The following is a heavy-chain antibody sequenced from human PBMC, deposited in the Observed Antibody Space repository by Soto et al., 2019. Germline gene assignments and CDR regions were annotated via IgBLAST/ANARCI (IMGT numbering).Heavy chain of an antibody. CDR2: TSAYNGNT. V-gene: IGHV1-18*04. CDR3: ARDRPLPLLAVAGTIDY. CDR1: GYTFTSYG. Sequence: KVSCKASGYTFTSYGMHWVRPAPRQRFEWRGWTSAYNGNTNYAQKLQGRVTMTTDTSTSTAYMELRSLRSDDTAVYYCARDRPLPLLAVAGTIDYWGQGTLVTVSS. D-gene: IGHD6-19*01. J-gene: IGHJ4*02.